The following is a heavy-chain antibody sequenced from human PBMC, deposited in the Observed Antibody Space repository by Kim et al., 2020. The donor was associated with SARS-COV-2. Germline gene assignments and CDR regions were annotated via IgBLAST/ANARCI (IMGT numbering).Heavy chain of an antibody. Sequence: SETLSLTCTVSGGSISSSSYYWGWIRQPPGKGLEWIGSIYYSGSTYYNPSLKSRVTISVDTSKNQFSLKLSSVTAADTAVYYCAREEGHYGDYGNWFDPWGQGTLVTVSS. CDR2: IYYSGST. J-gene: IGHJ5*02. CDR1: GGSISSSSYY. CDR3: AREEGHYGDYGNWFDP. V-gene: IGHV4-39*07. D-gene: IGHD4-17*01.